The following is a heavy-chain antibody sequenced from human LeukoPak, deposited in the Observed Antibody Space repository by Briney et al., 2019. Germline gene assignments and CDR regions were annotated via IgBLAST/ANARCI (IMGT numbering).Heavy chain of an antibody. J-gene: IGHJ6*02. CDR2: ISSSSSTI. V-gene: IGHV3-48*01. CDR1: GFTFSSYS. Sequence: PGGSLRLSCAASGFTFSSYSMNWVRQAPGKGLEWVSYISSSSSTIYYADSVKRRFTISRDNAKNSLYLQMNSLRAEDTAVYYCARGNRWLVFYYYGMDVWGQGTTVTVSS. D-gene: IGHD6-19*01. CDR3: ARGNRWLVFYYYGMDV.